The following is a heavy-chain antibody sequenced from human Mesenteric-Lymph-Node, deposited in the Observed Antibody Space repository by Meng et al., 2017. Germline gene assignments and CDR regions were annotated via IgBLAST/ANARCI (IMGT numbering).Heavy chain of an antibody. V-gene: IGHV1-2*02. CDR1: GYTFTGYY. CDR3: ARWIEIQPSINPMYYYYGMDV. Sequence: ASVKVSCKASGYTFTGYYMHWVRQAPGQGLEWMGWINPNSGGTNYAQKFQGRVTMTRDTSISTAYMELSRLRSDDTAVYYCARWIEIQPSINPMYYYYGMDVWGQGTTVTVSS. CDR2: INPNSGGT. D-gene: IGHD5-18*01. J-gene: IGHJ6*02.